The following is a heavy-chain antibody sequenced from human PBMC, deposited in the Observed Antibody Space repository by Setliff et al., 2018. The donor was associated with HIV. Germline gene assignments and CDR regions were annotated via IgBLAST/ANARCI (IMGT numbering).Heavy chain of an antibody. D-gene: IGHD2-21*01. J-gene: IGHJ4*02. V-gene: IGHV1-3*01. CDR1: GYTFTSYA. CDR2: INAGNDDT. Sequence: ASVKISCKASGYTFTSYAIHWVRQPPGQGFESMGWINAGNDDTRYSPKFQGRVTFTRDSSASTVYMEMSSLRSEETAMFYCARGDFDFWGQGTLVTVSS. CDR3: ARGDFDF.